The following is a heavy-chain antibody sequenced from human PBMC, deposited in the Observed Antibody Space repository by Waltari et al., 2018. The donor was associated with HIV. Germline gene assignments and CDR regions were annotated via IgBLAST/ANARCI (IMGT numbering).Heavy chain of an antibody. J-gene: IGHJ4*02. V-gene: IGHV4-38-2*02. CDR2: IYHSGNT. Sequence: QVQLQESGPGLVKPSETLSLTCSVSDYSIRSGSYWGWLRQSTGAGLEWIGNIYHSGNTNYNPSLKSRVNMSIDTSKNQFSLKLKSVTAADTAVYYCATMVAKEETTLFVAPFKFWGQGTLVTVSS. D-gene: IGHD1-1*01. CDR3: ATMVAKEETTLFVAPFKF. CDR1: DYSIRSGSY.